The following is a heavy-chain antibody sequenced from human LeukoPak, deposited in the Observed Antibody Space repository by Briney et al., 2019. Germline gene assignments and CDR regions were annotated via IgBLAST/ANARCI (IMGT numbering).Heavy chain of an antibody. V-gene: IGHV4-59*01. J-gene: IGHJ4*02. CDR2: IYYSGST. CDR3: ARGIGYGDYYFDY. D-gene: IGHD4-17*01. Sequence: PSETLSLTCTVSGGSFSSYYWSWIRQPPGKGLEWIGYIYYSGSTNYDPSLKSRVTISVDTTKNQFSLKLSSVTAADTAVYYCARGIGYGDYYFDYWGQGTLVTVSS. CDR1: GGSFSSYY.